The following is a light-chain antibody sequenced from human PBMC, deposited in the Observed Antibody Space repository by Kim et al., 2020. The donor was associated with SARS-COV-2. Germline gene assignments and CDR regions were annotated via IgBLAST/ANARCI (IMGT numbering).Light chain of an antibody. J-gene: IGKJ4*01. CDR2: LGS. V-gene: IGKV2-28*01. CDR1: QSLLHSNGYNS. CDR3: MQALQTPLT. Sequence: PASISCRSSQSLLHSNGYNSLDWDLQKPGQSPQLLIYLGSNRASGVPDRFSGSGSGTDFTLKISRVEAEDVGVYYCMQALQTPLTFGGGTKVDIK.